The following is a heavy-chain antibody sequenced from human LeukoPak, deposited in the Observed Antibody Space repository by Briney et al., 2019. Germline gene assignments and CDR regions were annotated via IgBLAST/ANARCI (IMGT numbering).Heavy chain of an antibody. V-gene: IGHV3-11*04. CDR2: ISSSGSTI. Sequence: GGSLRLSCAASGFTFSDYYMSWIRQAPGKGLEWVSYISSSGSTIYYADSVKGRFTISRDNAKNSLYLQMNSLRAEDTAVYYCAGAALIVYIVDYWGQGTLVTVSS. D-gene: IGHD2-8*01. CDR3: AGAALIVYIVDY. J-gene: IGHJ4*02. CDR1: GFTFSDYY.